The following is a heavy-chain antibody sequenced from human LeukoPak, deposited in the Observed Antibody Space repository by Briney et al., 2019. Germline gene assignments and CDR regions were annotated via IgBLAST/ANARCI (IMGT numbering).Heavy chain of an antibody. CDR2: INHSGST. D-gene: IGHD5-18*01. CDR1: GGSFSGYY. Sequence: SETLSLTCAVYGGSFSGYYWSWIRQPPGEGLEWIGEINHSGSTNYNPSLKSRVTISVDTSKNQFSLKLSSVTAADTAVYYCARGRGYSYGLFDYWGQGTLVTVSS. V-gene: IGHV4-34*01. CDR3: ARGRGYSYGLFDY. J-gene: IGHJ4*02.